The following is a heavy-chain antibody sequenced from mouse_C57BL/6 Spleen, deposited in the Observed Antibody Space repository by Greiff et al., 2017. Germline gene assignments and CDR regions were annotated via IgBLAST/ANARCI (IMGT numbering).Heavy chain of an antibody. CDR1: GYTFTDYE. D-gene: IGHD1-1*01. J-gene: IGHJ4*01. CDR2: IDPETGGT. V-gene: IGHV1-15*01. Sequence: QVQLQQSGAELVRPGASVTLSCKASGYTFTDYEMHWVKQTPVHGLEWIGAIDPETGGTAYNQKFKGKAILTADKSSSTAYMELRSLTSEDSAVYYCTRALCGSSYDYAMGYWGQGTSVTVSS. CDR3: TRALCGSSYDYAMGY.